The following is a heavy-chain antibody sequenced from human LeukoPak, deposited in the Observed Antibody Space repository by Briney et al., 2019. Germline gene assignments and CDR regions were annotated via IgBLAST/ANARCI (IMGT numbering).Heavy chain of an antibody. V-gene: IGHV4-61*01. CDR3: ARGKGYYYDSSGYFHYGLCFDY. J-gene: IGHJ4*02. Sequence: SETLSLTCTVSGGSISSGSYYWSWTRQPPGKGLEWIGYIYYSDSTNYNPSLKSRVTISVDTSKNQFSLKLSSVTAADTAVYYCARGKGYYYDSSGYFHYGLCFDYWGQGTLVTVSS. D-gene: IGHD3-22*01. CDR1: GGSISSGSYY. CDR2: IYYSDST.